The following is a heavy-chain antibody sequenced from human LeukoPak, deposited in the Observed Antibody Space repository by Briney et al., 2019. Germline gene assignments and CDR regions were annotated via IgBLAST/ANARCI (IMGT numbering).Heavy chain of an antibody. V-gene: IGHV1-46*01. CDR2: INPSGGST. CDR1: GYTFTSYY. J-gene: IGHJ4*02. CDR3: ARGYSYGPPDIRNFDY. D-gene: IGHD5-18*01. Sequence: ASVKVSCKASGYTFTSYYMHWVRQAPGQGLEWMGIINPSGGSTSYAQKFQGRVTMTRDMSTSTVYMELSSLRSEDTAVYYCARGYSYGPPDIRNFDYWGQGTLVTVSS.